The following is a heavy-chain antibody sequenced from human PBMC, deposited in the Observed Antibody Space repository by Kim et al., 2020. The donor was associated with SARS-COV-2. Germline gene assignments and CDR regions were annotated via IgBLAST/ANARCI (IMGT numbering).Heavy chain of an antibody. CDR3: AVASCYDSSGYSPGFGD. CDR2: IRSSSSYI. D-gene: IGHD3-22*01. CDR1: GFTFSSYS. J-gene: IGHJ1*01. Sequence: GGSLRLSCAASGFTFSSYSMNWVRQAPGKGLEWVSSIRSSSSYIYYADSVKGRFTISRDNAKNSLYLQMNSLRAEDTAVYYCAVASCYDSSGYSPGFGDWGQGTLVT. V-gene: IGHV3-21*01.